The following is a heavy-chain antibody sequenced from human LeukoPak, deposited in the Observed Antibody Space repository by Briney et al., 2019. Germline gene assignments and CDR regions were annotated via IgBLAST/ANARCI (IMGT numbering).Heavy chain of an antibody. D-gene: IGHD3-16*02. J-gene: IGHJ4*02. CDR1: GGTFSSYA. Sequence: GASVKVSCKASGGTFSSYAISWVRQAPGQGLEWMGWISAYNGNTNYAQKLQGRVTMTTDTSTSTAYMELRSLRSDDTAVYYCARDMGRRITFGGVIAYWGQGTLVTVSS. V-gene: IGHV1-18*01. CDR3: ARDMGRRITFGGVIAY. CDR2: ISAYNGNT.